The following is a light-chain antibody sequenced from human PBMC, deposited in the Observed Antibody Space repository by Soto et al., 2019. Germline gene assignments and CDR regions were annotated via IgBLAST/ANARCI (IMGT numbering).Light chain of an antibody. J-gene: IGKJ4*01. Sequence: IQMTQSPLSLSASVVDRVTITCQASQNISKYLNWYRQKPGQAPNLLIYTASSLQNGVPPRFSGSGSDTVFTLTIDSLQPEDFATYYCLQDFSFPLTFGGGTKVDIK. CDR1: QNISKY. V-gene: IGKV1-6*01. CDR3: LQDFSFPLT. CDR2: TAS.